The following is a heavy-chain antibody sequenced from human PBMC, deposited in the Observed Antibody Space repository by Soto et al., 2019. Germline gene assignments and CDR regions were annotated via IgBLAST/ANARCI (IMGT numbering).Heavy chain of an antibody. CDR1: GYTFTSYG. V-gene: IGHV1-18*01. D-gene: IGHD3-22*01. Sequence: QAQLVQSGAEVKKPGASVKVSCKASGYTFTSYGISWVRQAPGQGLEWMGWVSAYDGDTNYAQKLQGRVTMTTDTSTTTAYREVRSLRSDDTAVYYCARAYHYRSNGYYSDVFDIWGQGTMVTVSS. J-gene: IGHJ3*02. CDR2: VSAYDGDT. CDR3: ARAYHYRSNGYYSDVFDI.